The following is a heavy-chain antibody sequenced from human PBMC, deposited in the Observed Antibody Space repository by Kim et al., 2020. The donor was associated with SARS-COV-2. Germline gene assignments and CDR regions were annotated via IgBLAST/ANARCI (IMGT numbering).Heavy chain of an antibody. CDR2: ISYDGSNK. V-gene: IGHV3-30*18. Sequence: GGSLRLSCAASGFPFSTYGMHWVRQAPGKGLEWVAVISYDGSNKYYADSVKGRFTISRDNSENTLYLQMNSLRAEDTAVYYCAKAGPRGVNYYDYGMDVWGQGTTVTVSS. CDR3: AKAGPRGVNYYDYGMDV. D-gene: IGHD3-10*01. J-gene: IGHJ6*02. CDR1: GFPFSTYG.